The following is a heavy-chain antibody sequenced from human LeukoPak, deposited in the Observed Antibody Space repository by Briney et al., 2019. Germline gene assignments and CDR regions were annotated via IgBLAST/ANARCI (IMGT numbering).Heavy chain of an antibody. J-gene: IGHJ4*02. D-gene: IGHD3-10*01. CDR2: IYYSGST. CDR3: ARTRYYYNSRSYGAPYYFDY. V-gene: IGHV4-39*01. CDR1: GGSISSYY. Sequence: SETLSLTCTVSGGSISSYYWGWIRQPPGKGLEWSGSIYYSGSTYYNPSLKSRVTISVDTSKNQFSLKLSSVTAADTAVYYCARTRYYYNSRSYGAPYYFDYWGQGTLVTVSS.